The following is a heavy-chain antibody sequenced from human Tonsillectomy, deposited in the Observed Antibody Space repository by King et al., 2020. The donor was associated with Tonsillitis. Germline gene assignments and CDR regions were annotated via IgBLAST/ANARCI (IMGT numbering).Heavy chain of an antibody. Sequence: QLQESGPGLVKPSQTLSLTCTVSVGSISSGSYYWSWLRQPAGKGLKWIGRTYTSGSTNSNPSPTSRVTIPLDTSKNQFSLKLSSVTAADTAVYYCAREAITGTTLYWGQGTLVTVSS. V-gene: IGHV4-61*02. CDR2: TYTSGST. D-gene: IGHD1-7*01. J-gene: IGHJ4*02. CDR3: AREAITGTTLY. CDR1: VGSISSGSYY.